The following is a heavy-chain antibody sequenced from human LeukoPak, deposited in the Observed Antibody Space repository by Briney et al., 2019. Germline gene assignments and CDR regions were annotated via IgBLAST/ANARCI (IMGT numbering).Heavy chain of an antibody. CDR1: GFTFSSYW. D-gene: IGHD2-2*01. CDR2: IKQDGSEK. CDR3: ARDYYCSSTSCYENYYYYMDV. J-gene: IGHJ6*03. Sequence: PGGSLRLSCAASGFTFSSYWMSWVRQVPGKGLEWVANIKQDGSEKYYVDSVKGRFTISRDNAKNSLYLQMNSLRAEDTAVYYCARDYYCSSTSCYENYYYYMDVWGKGTTVTVSS. V-gene: IGHV3-7*01.